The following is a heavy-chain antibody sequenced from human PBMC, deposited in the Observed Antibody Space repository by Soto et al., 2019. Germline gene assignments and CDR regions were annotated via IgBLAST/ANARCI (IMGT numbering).Heavy chain of an antibody. D-gene: IGHD2-2*01. CDR2: IYYSGST. Sequence: SETLSLTCTVCGVSISSGDYYWSWIRQPPGKGLEWIGYIYYSGSTYYNPSLKSRVTISVDTSKNQFSLKLSSVTAADTAVYYCARATIVLLPAAMVSHWFDPWGPGTLVTVSS. J-gene: IGHJ5*02. V-gene: IGHV4-30-4*01. CDR3: ARATIVLLPAAMVSHWFDP. CDR1: GVSISSGDYY.